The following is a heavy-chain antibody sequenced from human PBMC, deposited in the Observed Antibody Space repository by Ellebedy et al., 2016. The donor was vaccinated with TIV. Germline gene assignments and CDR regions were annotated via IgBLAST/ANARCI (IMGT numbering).Heavy chain of an antibody. J-gene: IGHJ3*02. V-gene: IGHV3-66*01. Sequence: GESLKISCAASGFTVSSNYMSWVRQAPGKGLEWVSVIYSGGSTYYADSVKGRFTISRDNSKNTLYLQMNSLRAEDTAVYYCARGGIWFGEPGAFDIWGQGTMVTVSS. D-gene: IGHD3-10*01. CDR1: GFTVSSNY. CDR3: ARGGIWFGEPGAFDI. CDR2: IYSGGST.